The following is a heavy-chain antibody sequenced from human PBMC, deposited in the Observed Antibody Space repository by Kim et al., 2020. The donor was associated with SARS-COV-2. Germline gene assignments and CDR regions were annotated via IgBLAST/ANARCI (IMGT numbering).Heavy chain of an antibody. D-gene: IGHD6-13*01. Sequence: QKFQGRVTRTRDTSTSTVYMELSSLRSDDTAVYYCARDLSIAAAGYYFDYWGQGTLVTVSS. CDR3: ARDLSIAAAGYYFDY. V-gene: IGHV1-46*01. J-gene: IGHJ4*02.